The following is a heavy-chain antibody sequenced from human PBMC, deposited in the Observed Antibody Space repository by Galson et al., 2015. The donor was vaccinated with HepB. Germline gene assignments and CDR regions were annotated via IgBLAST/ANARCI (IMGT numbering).Heavy chain of an antibody. CDR3: AREGVDTASDY. J-gene: IGHJ4*02. D-gene: IGHD5-18*01. Sequence: SLRLSCAASGITLRSDYMSWVRQAPGKGLEWVSVIYSGGSTKYADSVRGRFAISRDNSKNTLYLQMNSLRAEDTAVYYCAREGVDTASDYWGQGTLVTVSS. V-gene: IGHV3-66*01. CDR2: IYSGGST. CDR1: GITLRSDY.